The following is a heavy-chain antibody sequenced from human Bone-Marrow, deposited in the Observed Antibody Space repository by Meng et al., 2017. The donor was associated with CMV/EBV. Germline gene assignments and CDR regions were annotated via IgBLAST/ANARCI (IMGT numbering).Heavy chain of an antibody. J-gene: IGHJ2*01. CDR1: GGSISSSSYY. CDR3: ARLGPSYYDFWSGYYTRWYFDL. D-gene: IGHD3-3*01. Sequence: SETLSLTCTVSGGSISSSSYYWGWIRQPPGKGLEWIGSIYYSGSTYYNPSLKSRVTISVDTSKNQFSLKLSSVTAADTAVYYCARLGPSYYDFWSGYYTRWYFDLWGRGTLVTVSS. V-gene: IGHV4-39*01. CDR2: IYYSGST.